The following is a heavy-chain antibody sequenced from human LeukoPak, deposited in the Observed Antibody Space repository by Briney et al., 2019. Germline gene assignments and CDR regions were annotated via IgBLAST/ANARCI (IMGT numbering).Heavy chain of an antibody. Sequence: SETLSLTCTVSGGSISSSSYYWGWIRQPPGKGLEWIGSIYYSGSTYYNPSLKSRVTISVDTSKNQFSLKLSSVTAADTAVYYCARAQDIVVVPAAMRNDAFDIWGQGTMVTVSS. CDR2: IYYSGST. CDR1: GGSISSSSYY. V-gene: IGHV4-39*07. J-gene: IGHJ3*02. CDR3: ARAQDIVVVPAAMRNDAFDI. D-gene: IGHD2-2*01.